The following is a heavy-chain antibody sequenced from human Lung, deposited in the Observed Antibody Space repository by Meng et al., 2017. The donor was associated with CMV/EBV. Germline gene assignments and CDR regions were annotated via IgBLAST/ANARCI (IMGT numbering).Heavy chain of an antibody. CDR3: LRRSGGSV. V-gene: IGHV4-4*02. CDR1: GDSITNHNW. Sequence: VQLRESRHRLVKPSEPPSLTCAVSGDSITNHNWWAWVRQPPGKGLEWIGEIPHRGSSAYNPSLKSRVSMSIDKSKNQFSLKLTSVTAADTAVYHCLRRSGGSVWGQGTLVTVSS. D-gene: IGHD3-10*01. J-gene: IGHJ1*01. CDR2: IPHRGSS.